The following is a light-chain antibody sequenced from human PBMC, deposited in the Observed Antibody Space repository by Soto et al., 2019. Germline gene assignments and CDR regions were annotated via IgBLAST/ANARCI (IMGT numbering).Light chain of an antibody. V-gene: IGKV1-5*01. CDR2: DVS. Sequence: DIQMTQAPSTLSASVGDRVTITCRASQNINAWLAWYQQKPGKAPKLLIYDVSTLHSGVPPRFSGSASGTEFTLTISNLESDDFATYYCQQYHRYSTFGQGTRVDIK. J-gene: IGKJ1*01. CDR1: QNINAW. CDR3: QQYHRYST.